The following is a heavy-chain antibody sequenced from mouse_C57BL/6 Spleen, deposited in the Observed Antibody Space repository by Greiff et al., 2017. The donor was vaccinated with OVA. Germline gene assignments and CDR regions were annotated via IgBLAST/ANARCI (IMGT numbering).Heavy chain of an antibody. D-gene: IGHD2-2*01. J-gene: IGHJ4*01. CDR2: FYPGSGSI. CDR1: GYTFTEYT. Sequence: QVQLQQSGAELVKPGASVKLSCKASGYTFTEYTIHWVKQRSGQGLEWIGWFYPGSGSIKYNEKFKDKATLTADKSSSTVYMELSRLTSEDSAVYFCARHGGYDRGRDYWAMDYWGQGTTVTVSS. CDR3: ARHGGYDRGRDYWAMDY. V-gene: IGHV1-62-2*01.